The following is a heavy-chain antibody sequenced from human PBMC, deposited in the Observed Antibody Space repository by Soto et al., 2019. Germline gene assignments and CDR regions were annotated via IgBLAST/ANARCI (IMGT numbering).Heavy chain of an antibody. V-gene: IGHV1-3*01. J-gene: IGHJ4*02. CDR3: ARDYDFWSGYYSFVL. Sequence: ASVKVSCKASGYTFTSYAMHWVRQAPGQRLEWMGWINAGNGNTKYSQKFQGRVTITRDTSASTAYMELSSLRSEDTAVYYCARDYDFWSGYYSFVLWGKGTLVTVSS. CDR1: GYTFTSYA. CDR2: INAGNGNT. D-gene: IGHD3-3*01.